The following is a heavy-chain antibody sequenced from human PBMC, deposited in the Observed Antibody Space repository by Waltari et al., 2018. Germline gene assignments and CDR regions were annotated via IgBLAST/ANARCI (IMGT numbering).Heavy chain of an antibody. Sequence: QVQLQESGPGLVKPSENLSLTCAVSGYSIRTDYYWVWIRPPPGKGLEWIGNIHHSGSTYYNPSLKSRVSISLDTSKNQFSLELSSLTADDTAVYYCARGQGYWGQGTLVTVSS. V-gene: IGHV4-38-2*01. CDR3: ARGQGY. CDR1: GYSIRTDYY. CDR2: IHHSGST. J-gene: IGHJ4*02.